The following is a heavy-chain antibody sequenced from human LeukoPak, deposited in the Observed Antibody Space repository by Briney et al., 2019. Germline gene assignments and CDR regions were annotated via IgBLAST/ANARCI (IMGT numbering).Heavy chain of an antibody. Sequence: PGGSLRLSCAASGFTFDDYAMHWVRQAPGKGLGWVSLISWDGGSTYYADSVKGRFTISRDNSKNSLYLQTNSLRAEDTALYYCLKDQSSSAYYYHFGYSGQGTLVTVSS. CDR3: LKDQSSSAYYYHFGY. CDR1: GFTFDDYA. V-gene: IGHV3-43D*04. J-gene: IGHJ4*02. CDR2: ISWDGGST. D-gene: IGHD3-22*01.